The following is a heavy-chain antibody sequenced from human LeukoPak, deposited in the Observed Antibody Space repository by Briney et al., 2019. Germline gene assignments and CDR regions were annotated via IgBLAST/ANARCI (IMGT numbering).Heavy chain of an antibody. CDR1: GFTFSSYW. V-gene: IGHV3-74*01. D-gene: IGHD2-8*01. CDR2: INSDGNST. Sequence: PGGSLRLSCAASGFTFSSYWMHWVRQAPGKGLVWVSRINSDGNSTSYADSVKGRFTISRDNAKNTLYLQMNSLGAEDTAVYYCARDLVGVRFDPWGQGTLVTVSS. J-gene: IGHJ5*02. CDR3: ARDLVGVRFDP.